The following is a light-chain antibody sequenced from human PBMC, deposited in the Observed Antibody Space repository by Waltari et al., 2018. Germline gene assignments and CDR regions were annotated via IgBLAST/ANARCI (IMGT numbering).Light chain of an antibody. Sequence: DIQMTQSPSTLSASVGDRVTITCRASQSISSWWACYKQKQGKAPKLLIYKAFSLESGVPSRLSSSGSGTEFTLTISSLQPDEFATYYGHQYNSYSGEFGQGTRVEIK. CDR3: HQYNSYSGE. CDR2: KAF. CDR1: QSISSW. J-gene: IGKJ1*01. V-gene: IGKV1-5*03.